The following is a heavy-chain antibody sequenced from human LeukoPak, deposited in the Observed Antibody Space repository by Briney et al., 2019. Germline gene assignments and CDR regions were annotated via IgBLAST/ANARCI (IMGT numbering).Heavy chain of an antibody. CDR3: ARGRAGMDV. Sequence: SETLSLTCAVYGGSFSGYYWSWIRQPPGKGLEWIGEINHSGSTNYNPSLKSRVTISVDTSENQFSLKLSSVTAADTAVYYCARGRAGMDVWGQGTTVTVSS. V-gene: IGHV4-34*01. CDR1: GGSFSGYY. D-gene: IGHD1-26*01. CDR2: INHSGST. J-gene: IGHJ6*02.